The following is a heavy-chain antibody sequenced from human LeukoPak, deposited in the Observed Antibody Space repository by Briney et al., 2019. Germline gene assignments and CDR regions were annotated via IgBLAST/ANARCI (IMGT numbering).Heavy chain of an antibody. J-gene: IGHJ4*02. Sequence: PRGSLRLSCAVSGFTFNKYYMHWVRQAPGKGLVWVSRISSDGSNTNYADSVKGRFTISRDNAKNTLYLQMNSLRAEDTAVYYCMRVPYWGQGALVTVSS. V-gene: IGHV3-74*01. CDR1: GFTFNKYY. CDR2: ISSDGSNT. CDR3: MRVPY.